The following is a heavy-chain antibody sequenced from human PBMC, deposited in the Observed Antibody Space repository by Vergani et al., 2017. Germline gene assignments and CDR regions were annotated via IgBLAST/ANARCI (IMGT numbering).Heavy chain of an antibody. V-gene: IGHV3-23*01. D-gene: IGHD2-2*01. Sequence: EVQLLESGGDLVQPGGSLRLSCAASGFTFNHYAMNWVRQAPGKGLEWVSGISGSGGSTYYAGSVKGRFTISRDSSKNTLYLQMNSLSAGDTAVYYCARDWGPWDIVVVGNYWGQGTLVTVSS. J-gene: IGHJ4*02. CDR3: ARDWGPWDIVVVGNY. CDR2: ISGSGGST. CDR1: GFTFNHYA.